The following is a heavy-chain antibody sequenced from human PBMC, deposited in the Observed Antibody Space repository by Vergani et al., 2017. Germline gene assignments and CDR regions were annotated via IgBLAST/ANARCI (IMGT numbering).Heavy chain of an antibody. Sequence: EVQLVESGGGLVKPGGSLRLSCAASGFTFSSYSMNWVRQAPGKGLEWVSSISSSSSYIYYADSVKGRFTISRDNAKNSLYLQMNSLRAEDTAVYYCAREISGGAWFDPWGQGTLVTVSS. CDR3: AREISGGAWFDP. CDR1: GFTFSSYS. D-gene: IGHD3-10*01. V-gene: IGHV3-21*01. CDR2: ISSSSSYI. J-gene: IGHJ5*02.